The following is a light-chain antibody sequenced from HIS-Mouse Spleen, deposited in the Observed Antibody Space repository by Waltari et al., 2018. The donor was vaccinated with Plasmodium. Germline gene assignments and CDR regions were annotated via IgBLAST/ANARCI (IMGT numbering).Light chain of an antibody. CDR1: QSVSSSY. Sequence: EFVLTQSPGTLSFSPGEKAPLSCRASQSVSSSYLAWYQQKPGQAPRLLIYGASSRATGIPDRFSGSGSGTDFTLTISRLEPEDFAVYYCQQYGSSPYTFGQGTKLEIK. V-gene: IGKV3-20*01. CDR2: GAS. J-gene: IGKJ2*01. CDR3: QQYGSSPYT.